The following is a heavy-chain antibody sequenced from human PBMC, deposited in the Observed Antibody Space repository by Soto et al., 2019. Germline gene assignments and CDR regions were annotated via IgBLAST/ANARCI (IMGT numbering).Heavy chain of an antibody. J-gene: IGHJ6*02. Sequence: EVQLVESGGGVVRPGGSLRLSCAASGFTFDDYGMNWVRQAPGKGLEWVSGIHWNGASTGYADSVKGRFTISRDNAKNSLYLQMNSLRAEDTALYYCARGRVGAYDYGMDVWGQGTTVTVSS. CDR3: ARGRVGAYDYGMDV. CDR2: IHWNGAST. V-gene: IGHV3-20*04. D-gene: IGHD1-26*01. CDR1: GFTFDDYG.